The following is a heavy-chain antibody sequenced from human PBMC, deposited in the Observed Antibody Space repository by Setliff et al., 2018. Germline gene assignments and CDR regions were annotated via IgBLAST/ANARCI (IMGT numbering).Heavy chain of an antibody. D-gene: IGHD2-2*01. CDR3: ARLGGSSTSGGFYYFYYYMDV. Sequence: SETLSLTCTVSGGSISSSSYYWGWIRQPPGKGLEWIGSIYYSGSTYYNQSLKSRVTISVDTSKNQFSLTLISVTAADTAVYYCARLGGSSTSGGFYYFYYYMDVWGKGTTVTVSS. V-gene: IGHV4-39*01. CDR1: GGSISSSSYY. J-gene: IGHJ6*03. CDR2: IYYSGST.